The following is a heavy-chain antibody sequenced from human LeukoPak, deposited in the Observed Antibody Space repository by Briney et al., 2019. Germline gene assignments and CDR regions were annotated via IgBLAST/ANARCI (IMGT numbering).Heavy chain of an antibody. CDR1: GFTFSSYG. J-gene: IGHJ6*02. Sequence: GGSLRLSCAASGFTFSSYGMHWVRQAPGKGLEWVAFIRYDGSNKYYADSVKGRFTISRDNAKNSLYLQMNSLRAEDTAVYYCARDRRDYYGMDVWGQGTTVTVSS. CDR2: IRYDGSNK. V-gene: IGHV3-30*02. CDR3: ARDRRDYYGMDV.